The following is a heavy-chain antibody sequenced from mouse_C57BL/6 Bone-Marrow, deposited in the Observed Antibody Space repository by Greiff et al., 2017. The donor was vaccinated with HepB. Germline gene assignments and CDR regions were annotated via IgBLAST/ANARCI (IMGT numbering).Heavy chain of an antibody. Sequence: VKLQESGAELVRPGASVTLSCKASGYTFTDYEMHWVKQTPVHGLEWIGAIDPETGGTAYNQKFKGKAILTADKSSSTAYMELRSLTSEDSAVYYCTRRYGAWFAYWGQGTLVTVSA. CDR1: GYTFTDYE. J-gene: IGHJ3*01. CDR3: TRRYGAWFAY. D-gene: IGHD2-14*01. CDR2: IDPETGGT. V-gene: IGHV1-15*01.